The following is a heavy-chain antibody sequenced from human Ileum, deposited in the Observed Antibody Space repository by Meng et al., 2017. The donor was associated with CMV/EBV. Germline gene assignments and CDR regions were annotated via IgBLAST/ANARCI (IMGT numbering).Heavy chain of an antibody. CDR2: VRGSGGET. J-gene: IGHJ4*02. V-gene: IGHV3-23*01. CDR1: GFTFSGDA. CDR3: AKEVTMVGTPGIDY. Sequence: DSGFTFSGDAMSWVRQAPGRGLEWVSAVRGSGGETYYADSVKGRFTISRDNSKSTLYLQMNSLRAEDTAVYYCAKEVTMVGTPGIDYWGQGTLVTVSS. D-gene: IGHD4-23*01.